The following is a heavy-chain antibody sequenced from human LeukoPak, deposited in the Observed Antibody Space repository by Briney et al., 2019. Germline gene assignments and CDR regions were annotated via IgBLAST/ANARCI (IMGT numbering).Heavy chain of an antibody. J-gene: IGHJ5*02. Sequence: ASVKVSCKAFGYTFTAHYVHWVRQAPGQGLEWMGWINANSGDTKYADRFQGRVTMTRDTSISTAYMELSRLTFDDTAVYYCGRGSYWFDPWGQGTLVTVSS. CDR3: GRGSYWFDP. CDR2: INANSGDT. CDR1: GYTFTAHY. D-gene: IGHD3-16*01. V-gene: IGHV1-2*02.